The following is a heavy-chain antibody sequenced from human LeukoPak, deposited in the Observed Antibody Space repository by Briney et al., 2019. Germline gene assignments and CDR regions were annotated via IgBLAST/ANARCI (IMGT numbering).Heavy chain of an antibody. CDR2: MSDDGTVT. D-gene: IGHD5-12*01. Sequence: GGPLRLSCEVSGLPFSRSWMHWVRQLPGRGLMWVSSMSDDGTVTTYADSVKGRFIISRDNAKNTLYLQLNSLRGEDTALYFCATAYSGFAYNWFDPWGQGTLVTVSS. CDR3: ATAYSGFAYNWFDP. CDR1: GLPFSRSW. J-gene: IGHJ5*02. V-gene: IGHV3-74*01.